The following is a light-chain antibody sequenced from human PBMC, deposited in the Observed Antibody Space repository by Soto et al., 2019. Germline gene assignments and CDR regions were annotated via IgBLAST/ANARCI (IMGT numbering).Light chain of an antibody. J-gene: IGKJ2*01. CDR2: GAS. Sequence: EIVMTQSPATLSVSPGDRAILSCRTSQSVTTNLAWYQQKPGQAPRLLIYGASTRATGVPARFSGSGSGTEFTLAISSLQSEDFEVYYCQQYNNWPPYTFGQGTKVEIK. V-gene: IGKV3-15*01. CDR1: QSVTTN. CDR3: QQYNNWPPYT.